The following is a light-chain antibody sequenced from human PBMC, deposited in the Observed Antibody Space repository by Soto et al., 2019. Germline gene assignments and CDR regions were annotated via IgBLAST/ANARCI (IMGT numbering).Light chain of an antibody. CDR3: QQYGSSSWT. J-gene: IGKJ1*01. CDR2: GAS. Sequence: EIVLTQSPGTLSLSPGERATLSCRASQSVSSSHLAWYQQTPGQAPRLLIYGASYRATGIPDRFSGSGSGTDFTLTISRLEPVDFAVYYCQQYGSSSWTFGQGTKVDI. V-gene: IGKV3-20*01. CDR1: QSVSSSH.